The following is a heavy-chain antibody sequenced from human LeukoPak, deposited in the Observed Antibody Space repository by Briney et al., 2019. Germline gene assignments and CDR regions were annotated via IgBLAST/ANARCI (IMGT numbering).Heavy chain of an antibody. D-gene: IGHD4-17*01. CDR1: GGSISSSSYY. J-gene: IGHJ4*02. CDR3: AKVGDYGDYALDY. V-gene: IGHV4-39*01. CDR2: IYYSGST. Sequence: SETLSLTCTVSGGSISSSSYYWGWIRQPPGKGLEWIGSIYYSGSTYYNPSLKSRVTISVDTSKNQLSLKLSSVTAADTAVYYCAKVGDYGDYALDYWGQGTLVTVSS.